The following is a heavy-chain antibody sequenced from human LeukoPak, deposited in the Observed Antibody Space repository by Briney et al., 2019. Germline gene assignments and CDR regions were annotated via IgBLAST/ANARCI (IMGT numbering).Heavy chain of an antibody. CDR2: ISGSGGST. D-gene: IGHD1-1*01. CDR1: GLTFNSYA. V-gene: IGHV3-23*01. Sequence: GGSLRLSCAASGLTFNSYAMSWVRQAPGKGLEWVSAISGSGGSTYYADSVKGRFTISRDNSKNTLYLQMNSLGAEDTAVYYCAKKRVQLECFDYWGQGTLVTVSS. J-gene: IGHJ4*02. CDR3: AKKRVQLECFDY.